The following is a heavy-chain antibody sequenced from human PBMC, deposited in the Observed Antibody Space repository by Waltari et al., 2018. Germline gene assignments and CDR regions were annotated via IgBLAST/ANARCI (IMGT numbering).Heavy chain of an antibody. V-gene: IGHV4-34*12. J-gene: IGHJ4*02. Sequence: QVLLQEWGAGLLNPSETLSVPCAVYGGSFSGHYCSWIRQPPGKGLEGIGEIIHGGTTNYGPSLKIRVIISLDTAKNQFSLKLTSVTAADTAVYYCARIRRPWSYCDCWGQGTLVTVAS. CDR3: ARIRRPWSYCDC. CDR1: GGSFSGHY. D-gene: IGHD2-8*02. CDR2: IIHGGTT.